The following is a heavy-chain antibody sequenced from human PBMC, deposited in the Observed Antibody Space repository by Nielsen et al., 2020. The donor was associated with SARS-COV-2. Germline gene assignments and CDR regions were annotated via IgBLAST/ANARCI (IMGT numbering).Heavy chain of an antibody. V-gene: IGHV5-51*01. J-gene: IGHJ4*02. Sequence: GESLKISCQGSGYSFTSYWIGWVRQMPGKGLEWVGLIYPGDSDTRYSPSFQGQVSISADKSLSTAYLQLSSLKASDTAMYYCAGLITYYDILTGYFHFDYWGQGTLVTVSS. CDR3: AGLITYYDILTGYFHFDY. CDR2: IYPGDSDT. D-gene: IGHD3-9*01. CDR1: GYSFTSYW.